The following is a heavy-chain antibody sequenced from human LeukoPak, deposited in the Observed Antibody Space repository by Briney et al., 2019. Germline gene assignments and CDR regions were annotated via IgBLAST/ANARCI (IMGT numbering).Heavy chain of an antibody. D-gene: IGHD3-10*01. CDR2: ISSSGSTI. CDR1: GFTFSSYE. Sequence: GGSLRLSCAASGFTFSSYEMNWVRQAPGKGLEWVSYISSSGSTIYYADSVQGRFTISRDNAKNSLYLQMNSLRAEDTAVYYCARDAGAYYYYYYMDVWGKGTTVTVSS. V-gene: IGHV3-48*03. CDR3: ARDAGAYYYYYYMDV. J-gene: IGHJ6*03.